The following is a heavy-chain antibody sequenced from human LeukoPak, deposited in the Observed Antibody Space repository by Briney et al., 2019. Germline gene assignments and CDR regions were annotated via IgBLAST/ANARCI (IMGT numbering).Heavy chain of an antibody. CDR3: AREVPAYCGGDCYPNDAFDI. D-gene: IGHD2-21*02. J-gene: IGHJ3*02. V-gene: IGHV3-9*01. Sequence: PGGSLRLSCAASGFTFDDYAMHWVRQAPGKGLEWVSGISWNSGSIGYADSVKGRFTISRDNAKNSLYLQMNSLRAEDTAVCYCAREVPAYCGGDCYPNDAFDIWGQGTMVTVSS. CDR1: GFTFDDYA. CDR2: ISWNSGSI.